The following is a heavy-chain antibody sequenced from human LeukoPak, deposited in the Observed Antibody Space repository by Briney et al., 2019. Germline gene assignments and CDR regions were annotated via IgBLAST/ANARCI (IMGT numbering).Heavy chain of an antibody. CDR3: ARPGVNWNGFDY. CDR2: ISYDGSNK. D-gene: IGHD1-1*01. V-gene: IGHV3-30-3*01. Sequence: GSLRLSCAASGFTFSSYAMHWVRQAPGKGLEWVAVISYDGSNKYYADSVKGRFTISRDNSKNTLYLQMNSLRAEDTAVYYCARPGVNWNGFDYWGQGTLVTVSS. CDR1: GFTFSSYA. J-gene: IGHJ4*02.